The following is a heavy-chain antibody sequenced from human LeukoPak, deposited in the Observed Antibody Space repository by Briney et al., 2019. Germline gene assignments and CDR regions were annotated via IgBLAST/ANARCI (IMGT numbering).Heavy chain of an antibody. CDR2: IYYSGST. CDR1: GGSISSYY. V-gene: IGHV4-59*12. CDR3: ASRLELRNFDY. D-gene: IGHD1-7*01. J-gene: IGHJ4*02. Sequence: SETLSPTCTVSGGSISSYYWSWIRQPPGKGLEWIGYIYYSGSTNYNPSLKSRVTISVDTSKNQFSLKLSSVTAADTAVYYCASRLELRNFDYWGQGTLVTVSS.